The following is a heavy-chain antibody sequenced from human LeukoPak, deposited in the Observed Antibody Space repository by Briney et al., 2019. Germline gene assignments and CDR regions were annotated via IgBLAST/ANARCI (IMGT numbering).Heavy chain of an antibody. V-gene: IGHV4-39*01. CDR3: VSPRGFSYGYFDY. CDR1: GGSISSSSAH. D-gene: IGHD5-18*01. CDR2: IYYSKNT. Sequence: SETLSLTCTVSGGSISSSSAHWGWIRQPPGKGLEWIGSIYYSKNTYYNPSLKSRVTISADTSKNQFSLTLGSVSATDTAVYYCVSPRGFSYGYFDYWGQGTLVTVSS. J-gene: IGHJ4*02.